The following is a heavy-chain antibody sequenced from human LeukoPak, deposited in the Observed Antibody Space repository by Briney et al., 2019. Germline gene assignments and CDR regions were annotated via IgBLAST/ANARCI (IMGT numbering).Heavy chain of an antibody. CDR2: IKQDGREK. J-gene: IGHJ4*02. CDR1: GFTFSRQW. Sequence: GGSLRLSCGPSGFTFSRQWMSWVRQAAGKGLEWVANIKQDGREKYYVDSVKGRFTISRDNAKNSLYLQMNSLRAEDTAVYYCAREGYWGQGTLVTVSS. CDR3: AREGY. V-gene: IGHV3-7*01.